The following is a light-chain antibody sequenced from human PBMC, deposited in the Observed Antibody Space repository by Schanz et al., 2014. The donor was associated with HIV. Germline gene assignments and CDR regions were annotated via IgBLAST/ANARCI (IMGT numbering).Light chain of an antibody. CDR1: QSISSN. Sequence: DIQMTQSPSSLSASVGDRVTLTCRASQSISSNLNWYQQKPGKAPKLLISAASSLQSGVPSRFSGSGSGTDFTLTISGLQPDDLGTYYCEQYNDRSPFTFGQGTRVE. CDR3: EQYNDRSPFT. J-gene: IGKJ2*01. V-gene: IGKV1-39*01. CDR2: AAS.